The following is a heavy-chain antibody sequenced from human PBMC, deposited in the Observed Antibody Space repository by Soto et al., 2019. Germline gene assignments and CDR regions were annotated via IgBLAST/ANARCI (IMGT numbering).Heavy chain of an antibody. CDR2: SNPSSGT. CDR1: TGSFTGHF. Sequence: QVQLQQWGAGRLRPSETLSLTWAVNTGSFTGHFWSWIRQPPGKGLEWIGESNPSSGTNYKPSLRNRIAISIKISRCQFSQTLHSVSAANTAVYYCARASLGGYYGAFDVWGQGTVVTGSS. D-gene: IGHD3-10*01. J-gene: IGHJ3*01. V-gene: IGHV4-34*01. CDR3: ARASLGGYYGAFDV.